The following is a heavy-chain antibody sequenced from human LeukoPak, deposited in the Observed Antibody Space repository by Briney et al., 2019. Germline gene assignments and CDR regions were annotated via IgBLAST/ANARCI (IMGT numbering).Heavy chain of an antibody. CDR2: ISSSSSTI. Sequence: HPGGSLRLSCAASGFTFSGYTINWVRQAPGKGLEWVSYISSSSSTIYYADSVKGRFTISRDNAKNSLYLQMNSLRAEDTAVYYCAGDHSSYYFDYWGQGTLVTVSS. J-gene: IGHJ4*02. CDR1: GFTFSGYT. V-gene: IGHV3-48*01. D-gene: IGHD6-6*01. CDR3: AGDHSSYYFDY.